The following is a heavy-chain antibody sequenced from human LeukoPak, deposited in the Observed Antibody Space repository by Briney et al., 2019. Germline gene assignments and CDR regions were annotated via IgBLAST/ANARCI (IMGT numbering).Heavy chain of an antibody. CDR1: GYTFTSYG. CDR2: ISAYNGNT. V-gene: IGHV1-18*01. D-gene: IGHD2-15*01. Sequence: ASVNVSCKASGYTFTSYGISGVRPAPGQGREWMGWISAYNGNTNYAQKLQGRVTMTTDTSTSTAYMEMRSLRSDDTAVYYCARDHPVYCSGGSCYGDYWGQGTLVTVSS. CDR3: ARDHPVYCSGGSCYGDY. J-gene: IGHJ4*02.